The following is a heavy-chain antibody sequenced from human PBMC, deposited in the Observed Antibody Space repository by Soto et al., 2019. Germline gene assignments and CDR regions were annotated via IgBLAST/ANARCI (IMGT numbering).Heavy chain of an antibody. CDR2: IYYSGST. J-gene: IGHJ4*02. D-gene: IGHD2-21*02. CDR3: ARQRTSVVTQAYFDV. CDR1: GASISSRSHY. Sequence: SETLSPPSTVTGASISSRSHYWAWLRPPPGKGLEWIGSIYYSGSTYNNPSLRSRVSMSIDTSKDQFSLKLKSVTAADTALYFCARQRTSVVTQAYFDVWGPGSLVTVSS. V-gene: IGHV4-39*01.